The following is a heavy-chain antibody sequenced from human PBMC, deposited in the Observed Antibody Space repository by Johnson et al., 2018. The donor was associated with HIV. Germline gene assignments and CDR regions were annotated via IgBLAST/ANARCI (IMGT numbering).Heavy chain of an antibody. CDR1: GFTFSHNA. Sequence: MQLVESGGGLVKPGGSLRLSCAASGFTFSHNAMHWVRQGPGKGLEYVSAISSNGGSTFYANSVKGRFTISRDNSKNTLYLQMNSLRAEDTAVYYCATSQYYYDSSGYNRQDAFDIWGQGTMVTVSS. CDR2: ISSNGGST. D-gene: IGHD3-22*01. J-gene: IGHJ3*02. CDR3: ATSQYYYDSSGYNRQDAFDI. V-gene: IGHV3-64*01.